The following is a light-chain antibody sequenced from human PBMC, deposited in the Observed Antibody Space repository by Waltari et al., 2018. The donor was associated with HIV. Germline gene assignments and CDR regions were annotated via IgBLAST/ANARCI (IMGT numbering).Light chain of an antibody. CDR2: GTS. CDR3: LQTYTLPPT. J-gene: IGKJ1*01. CDR1: HTVNNF. V-gene: IGKV1-39*01. Sequence: GDKVSLTCRATHTVNNFLSWYQQKPGKAPRLLIYGTSTLQTGVPSRFSGSGSGTDFTLTINSLQPDDFATYFCLQTYTLPPTFGPGT.